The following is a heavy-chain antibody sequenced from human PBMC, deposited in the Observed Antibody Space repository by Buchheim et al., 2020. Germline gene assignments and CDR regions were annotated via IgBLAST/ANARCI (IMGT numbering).Heavy chain of an antibody. CDR3: ARDPRHGFGNYYYGMDV. V-gene: IGHV3-7*03. D-gene: IGHD3-10*01. J-gene: IGHJ6*02. CDR2: IRHDGIEK. Sequence: EVQLVESGGGLVQPGGSLRLSCAASGFTFSSYLMSWVRQAPGQELEWVSNIRHDGIEKYYVDSVTGRFTISRDNAKNSLYLQMNRLRAEDTAVYYCARDPRHGFGNYYYGMDVWGQGT. CDR1: GFTFSSYL.